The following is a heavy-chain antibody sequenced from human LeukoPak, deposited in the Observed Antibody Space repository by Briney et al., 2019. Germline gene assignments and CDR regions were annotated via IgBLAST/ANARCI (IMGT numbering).Heavy chain of an antibody. J-gene: IGHJ6*03. D-gene: IGHD3-9*01. CDR3: AREGRYFDRLLSYYYYYMDV. V-gene: IGHV4-59*01. CDR1: GGSISSYY. CDR2: IYYSGST. Sequence: SETLSLTCTVSGGSISSYYWSWIRQPPGKGLEWIGYIYYSGSTNYNPSLKSRVTISVDTSKNQFSLKLSSVTAADTAVYYCAREGRYFDRLLSYYYYYMDVWGKGTTVTVSS.